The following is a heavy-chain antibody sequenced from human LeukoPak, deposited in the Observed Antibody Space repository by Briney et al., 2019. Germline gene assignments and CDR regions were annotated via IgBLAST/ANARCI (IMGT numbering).Heavy chain of an antibody. CDR2: INHSGST. D-gene: IGHD4-17*01. Sequence: SETLSLTCAVYGVSFSGYYWSWIRQPPGKGLEWIGEINHSGSTNYNPSLKSRVTISVDTSKNQFSLKLSSVTAADTAVYSCARGGSPSLRAGPYDYWGQGTLVTVSS. CDR1: GVSFSGYY. CDR3: ARGGSPSLRAGPYDY. V-gene: IGHV4-34*01. J-gene: IGHJ4*02.